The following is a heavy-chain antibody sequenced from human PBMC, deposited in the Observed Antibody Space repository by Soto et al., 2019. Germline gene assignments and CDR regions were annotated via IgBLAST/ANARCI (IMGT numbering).Heavy chain of an antibody. D-gene: IGHD6-6*01. J-gene: IGHJ6*03. Sequence: EVQLVESGGGLVQPGRSLRLSCTASGFTFGDYAMSWFRQAPGKGLEWVGFIRSKAYGGTTEHAASVKGRFTISRDDSKSIAYLQMNSLKTEDTAVYYCTRDLAARYYYYYYMDVWGKGTTVTVSS. CDR1: GFTFGDYA. V-gene: IGHV3-49*03. CDR2: IRSKAYGGTT. CDR3: TRDLAARYYYYYYMDV.